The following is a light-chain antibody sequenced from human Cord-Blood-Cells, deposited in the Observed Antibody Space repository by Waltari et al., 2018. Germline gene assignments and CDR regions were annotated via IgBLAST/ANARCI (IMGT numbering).Light chain of an antibody. CDR2: DAS. CDR1: QSVSSY. CDR3: QQRSNWPWT. V-gene: IGKV3-11*01. Sequence: IVLTQSPATLSLSPGERATLSCSASQSVSSYLAWYQQKPGQAPRLLIYDASNRATGIPARFSGSGSGTDFTLTISSLEPEDFAVYYCQQRSNWPWTVGQGTKVDIK. J-gene: IGKJ1*01.